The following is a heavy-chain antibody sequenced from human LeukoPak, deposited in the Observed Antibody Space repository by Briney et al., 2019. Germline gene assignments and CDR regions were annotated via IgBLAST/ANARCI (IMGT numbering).Heavy chain of an antibody. CDR2: IYYSGST. J-gene: IGHJ3*02. CDR3: AREMSGSYRWEFHDAFDI. Sequence: PSETLSLTCTVSGGSLSTHYWSWIRQPPGKELEWIGYIYYSGSTNYNPSLKRRVTISVDTSKNQFSLKLSSVTAADTAVYYCAREMSGSYRWEFHDAFDIWGQGTMVTVSS. D-gene: IGHD1-26*01. V-gene: IGHV4-59*11. CDR1: GGSLSTHY.